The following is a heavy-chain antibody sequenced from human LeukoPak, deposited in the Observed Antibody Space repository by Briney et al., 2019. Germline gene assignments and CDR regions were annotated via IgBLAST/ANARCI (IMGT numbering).Heavy chain of an antibody. CDR1: GFTFSNDW. Sequence: GGSLRLSCVATGFTFSNDWMSWVRQARGRGLEWVANIKQDGSEKYYVDSVKGRFTISRDNAKNSLYLQMNSLRVEDTAIYYCARAVYWGQGTLVTVSS. V-gene: IGHV3-7*04. J-gene: IGHJ4*02. CDR2: IKQDGSEK. D-gene: IGHD6-19*01. CDR3: ARAVY.